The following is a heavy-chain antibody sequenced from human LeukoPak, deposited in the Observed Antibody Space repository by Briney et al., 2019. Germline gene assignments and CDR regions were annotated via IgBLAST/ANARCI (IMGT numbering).Heavy chain of an antibody. CDR1: GGPISSYY. D-gene: IGHD5-18*01. CDR2: ISNSENT. CDR3: ARRAPYSYEWSTLDY. J-gene: IGHJ4*02. Sequence: PSETLSLTCTVSGGPISSYYWSWTRQPPGKGLEWIGYISNSENTNYNPSLKSRVTISVDTSKNQFSLKLSSVTAADTAVYYCARRAPYSYEWSTLDYWGQGTLVTVSS. V-gene: IGHV4-59*08.